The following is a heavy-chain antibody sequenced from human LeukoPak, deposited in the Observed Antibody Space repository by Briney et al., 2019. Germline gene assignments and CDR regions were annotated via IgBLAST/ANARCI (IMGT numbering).Heavy chain of an antibody. V-gene: IGHV1-18*01. D-gene: IGHD1-26*01. CDR2: ISAYNGNT. CDR3: ARDRFSGSYSDY. J-gene: IGHJ4*02. Sequence: GASVKVSCKASGYTFTSYGISWVRQAPGQGLEWMGWISAYNGNTNYAQKFQGRVTMTRDTSISTAYMELSRLRSDDTAVYYCARDRFSGSYSDYWGQGTLVTVSS. CDR1: GYTFTSYG.